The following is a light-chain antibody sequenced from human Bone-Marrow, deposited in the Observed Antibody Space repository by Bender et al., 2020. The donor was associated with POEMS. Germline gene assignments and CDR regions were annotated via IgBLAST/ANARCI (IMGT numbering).Light chain of an antibody. J-gene: IGLJ3*02. CDR1: SSNIGRNY. CDR2: SSN. CDR3: AAWDDILSGWV. Sequence: QSVLTQPPSASGTPGQRVNISCSGGSSNIGRNYVYWYQQFPGTAPKLLIYSSNQRPSGVPDRFSGSKSGTSASLAISGLRSEDEADYYCAAWDDILSGWVFGGGTKLTVL. V-gene: IGLV1-47*01.